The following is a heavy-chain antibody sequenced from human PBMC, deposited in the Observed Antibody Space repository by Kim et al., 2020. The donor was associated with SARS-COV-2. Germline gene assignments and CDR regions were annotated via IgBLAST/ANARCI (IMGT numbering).Heavy chain of an antibody. CDR3: ARGSWGGGRFNFDY. D-gene: IGHD2-15*01. Sequence: PGSVKGRFTNSRENAKNSSYLQMNRLRAGDTAVYYCARGSWGGGRFNFDYWGQGALVTVSS. J-gene: IGHJ4*02. V-gene: IGHV3-13*01.